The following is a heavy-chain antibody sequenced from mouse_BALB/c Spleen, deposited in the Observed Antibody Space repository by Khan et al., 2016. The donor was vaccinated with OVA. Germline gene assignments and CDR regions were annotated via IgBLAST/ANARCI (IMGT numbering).Heavy chain of an antibody. CDR1: GYSITSDYA. J-gene: IGHJ4*01. Sequence: VQLKQSGPGLVKPSQSRSLTCTVTGYSITSDYAWNWIRQFPGNKLEWMGYISSSGSTNYNPALKSRISITRDTSKNQFFLQLNSVTTEDTATYYCARDGSRYNYAMDYWGQGTSVTVSS. CDR3: ARDGSRYNYAMDY. CDR2: ISSSGST. D-gene: IGHD2-3*01. V-gene: IGHV3-2*02.